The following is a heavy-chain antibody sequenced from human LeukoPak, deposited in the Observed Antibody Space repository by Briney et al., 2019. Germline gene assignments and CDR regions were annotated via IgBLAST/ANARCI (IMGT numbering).Heavy chain of an antibody. CDR2: ITSNTDGGTI. V-gene: IGHV3-15*01. Sequence: GGSLRLSCAASRFTSTNALMSSVRQALGEGLERVGRITSNTDGGTIAYAATVKGRFTISKDDTKKTLFLQMNSLNTEDTAVYYWTSSPQGESSAKNDCWGQGTLVTVSS. CDR3: TSSPQGESSAKNDC. CDR1: RFTSTNAL. J-gene: IGHJ4*02. D-gene: IGHD1-26*01.